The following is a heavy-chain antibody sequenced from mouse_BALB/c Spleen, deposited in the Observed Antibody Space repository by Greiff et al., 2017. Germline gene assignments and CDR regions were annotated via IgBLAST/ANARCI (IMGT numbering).Heavy chain of an antibody. Sequence: EVQLHQSGAELVKPGASVKLSCTASGFNIKDTYMHWVKQRPEQGLEWIGRIDPANGNTKYDPKFQGKATITADTSSNTAYLQLSSLTSEDTAVYYCARGGYDGSWFAYWGQGTLVTVSA. CDR2: IDPANGNT. J-gene: IGHJ3*01. CDR3: ARGGYDGSWFAY. D-gene: IGHD2-2*01. CDR1: GFNIKDTY. V-gene: IGHV14-3*02.